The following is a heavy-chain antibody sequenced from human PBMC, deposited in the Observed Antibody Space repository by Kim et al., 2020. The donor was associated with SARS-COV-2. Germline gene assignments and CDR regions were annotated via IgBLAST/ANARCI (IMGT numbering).Heavy chain of an antibody. J-gene: IGHJ5*01. D-gene: IGHD6-19*01. CDR3: AGGFSTGWGDWFDS. Sequence: ADSIKGRFTTSRHNSKNTLYLQMNGLRSEDTAVYYCAGGFSTGWGDWFDSWGQGTLVTVSS. V-gene: IGHV3-53*01.